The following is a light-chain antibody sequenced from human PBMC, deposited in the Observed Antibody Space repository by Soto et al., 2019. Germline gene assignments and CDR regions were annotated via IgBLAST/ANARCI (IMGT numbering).Light chain of an antibody. CDR2: SNN. Sequence: QTVVTQPPSASGTPGQRVTISCSGSSSNIGSNTVNWYQQLPGTAPKLLIHSNNQRPSGVPDRFSGSKSGASASLAFSGLQSEDEADYYCAAWDDSLNGHWVFGGGTKLTVL. J-gene: IGLJ3*02. CDR3: AAWDDSLNGHWV. V-gene: IGLV1-44*01. CDR1: SSNIGSNT.